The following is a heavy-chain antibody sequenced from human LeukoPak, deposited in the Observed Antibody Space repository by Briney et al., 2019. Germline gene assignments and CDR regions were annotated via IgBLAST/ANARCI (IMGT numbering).Heavy chain of an antibody. D-gene: IGHD6-6*01. CDR1: GFTFSDYY. CDR3: ARDASYSSSSSAALGY. Sequence: GGSLRLSCAASGFTFSDYYMSWIRQAPGKGLEWASYISSSGSTIYYAQSVKGRFTTSRDNAKNSLYLQMNSLRAEDTAVYYCARDASYSSSSSAALGYWGQGTLVTVSS. CDR2: ISSSGSTI. V-gene: IGHV3-11*01. J-gene: IGHJ1*01.